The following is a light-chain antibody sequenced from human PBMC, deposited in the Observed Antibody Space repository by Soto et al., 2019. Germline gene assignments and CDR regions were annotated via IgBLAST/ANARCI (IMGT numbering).Light chain of an antibody. V-gene: IGKV1-39*01. CDR3: QQSYSTLWT. Sequence: DIQMTQSPSSLSASVGDRVTITCRASQSISIYLNWYQQKPGKAPKLLIYAASSLQSGVPSRFSGSGSGTDFTLTISSLQPEDFVTYYCQQSYSTLWTFGQGTKVEIK. J-gene: IGKJ1*01. CDR1: QSISIY. CDR2: AAS.